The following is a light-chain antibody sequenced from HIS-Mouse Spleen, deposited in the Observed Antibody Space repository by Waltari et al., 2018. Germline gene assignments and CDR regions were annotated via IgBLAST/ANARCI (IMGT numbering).Light chain of an antibody. CDR3: QSYDSSLSGSV. CDR1: SSNIAAGYD. J-gene: IGLJ2*01. CDR2: GNS. V-gene: IGLV1-40*01. Sequence: QSVLTQPPSVSGAPWQRVPISCTCSSSNIAAGYDVHRYQQLPGTAPKLLIYGNSNRPSGVPDRFSGSKSGTSASLAITGLQAEDEADYYCQSYDSSLSGSVFGGGTKLTVL.